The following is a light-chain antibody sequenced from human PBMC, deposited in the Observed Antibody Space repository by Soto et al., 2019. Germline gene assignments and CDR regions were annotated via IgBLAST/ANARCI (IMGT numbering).Light chain of an antibody. V-gene: IGKV3-15*01. CDR1: QSVSSN. J-gene: IGKJ4*01. CDR2: GAS. Sequence: EIVMTQSPATVSVSPGERVTLSCRASQSVSSNLAWYQQKPGQAPRLLIYGASTRATDIPVRFSGSGSGTEFTLTISSLQSEDFAVYYCQQYNNWPPLTFGGGTKVDIK. CDR3: QQYNNWPPLT.